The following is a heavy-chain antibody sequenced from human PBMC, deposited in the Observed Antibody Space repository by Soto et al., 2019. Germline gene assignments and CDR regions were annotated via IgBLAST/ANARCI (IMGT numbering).Heavy chain of an antibody. D-gene: IGHD2-2*01. Sequence: QVTLKESGPVLVKPTETLTLTCTVSGFSLSNARMGVSWIRQPPGKALEWLAHIFSNDEKSYSTSLKSRLTISKDTSKSQVVLTMTNMDPVDTATYYCARISADLVPAAISWFDPWGQGTLVTVSS. CDR3: ARISADLVPAAISWFDP. CDR1: GFSLSNARMG. J-gene: IGHJ5*02. V-gene: IGHV2-26*01. CDR2: IFSNDEK.